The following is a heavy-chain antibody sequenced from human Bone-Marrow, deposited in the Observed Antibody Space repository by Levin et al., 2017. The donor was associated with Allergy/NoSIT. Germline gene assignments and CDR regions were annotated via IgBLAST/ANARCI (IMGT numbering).Heavy chain of an antibody. V-gene: IGHV1-69*13. D-gene: IGHD3-10*01. J-gene: IGHJ6*02. CDR2: IIPIFGTP. CDR1: GGTFISFA. Sequence: VASVKVSCKASGGTFISFAFSWVRQAPRQGLEWVGGIIPIFGTPHYAQRFQGRVTITADESTSTAYLEVSSLKSDDPAVFYCATTPRAHHSNIPSRGVEYFYGMDVWGQGTTVTVSS. CDR3: ATTPRAHHSNIPSRGVEYFYGMDV.